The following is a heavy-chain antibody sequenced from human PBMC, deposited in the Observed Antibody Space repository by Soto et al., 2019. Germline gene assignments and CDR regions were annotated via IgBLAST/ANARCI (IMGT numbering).Heavy chain of an antibody. CDR2: ISGDGGST. CDR1: GFTFDDYA. CDR3: AKDMSESYGMDV. V-gene: IGHV3-43*02. Sequence: GGSLRLSCAASGFTFDDYAMHWVRQAPGKGLEWVSLISGDGGSTYYADSVKGRFTISRDNSKNSLYLQMNSLRTEDTAVYYCAKDMSESYGMDVWGQGTPVTVSS. J-gene: IGHJ6*02.